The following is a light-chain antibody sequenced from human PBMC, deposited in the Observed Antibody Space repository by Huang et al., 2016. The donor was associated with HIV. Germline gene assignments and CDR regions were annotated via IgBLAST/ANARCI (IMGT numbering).Light chain of an antibody. CDR2: SAI. V-gene: IGKV1-39*01. Sequence: DIQMTQSPSSLSASVGDRVTITCRASQTIGRYLNWYQQRPGRAPKLLIFSAISLQSGVPSRFSGSGSGTDFTLTISSLQPEDFATYYCQQSSSVPSTFGPGTKVDIK. CDR3: QQSSSVPST. J-gene: IGKJ3*01. CDR1: QTIGRY.